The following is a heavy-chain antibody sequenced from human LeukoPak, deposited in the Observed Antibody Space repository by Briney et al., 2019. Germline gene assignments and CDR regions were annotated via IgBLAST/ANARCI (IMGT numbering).Heavy chain of an antibody. D-gene: IGHD5-24*01. Sequence: GGSLRLSCAASGFTFSSYAMSWVRQAPGKGLEWVSAISGSGSSTYYADSVKGRFTISRDNSKNTLYLQMNSLRAEDTAVYYCAKTRRDGYNALDYWGQGTLVTVSS. CDR2: ISGSGSST. J-gene: IGHJ4*02. V-gene: IGHV3-23*01. CDR3: AKTRRDGYNALDY. CDR1: GFTFSSYA.